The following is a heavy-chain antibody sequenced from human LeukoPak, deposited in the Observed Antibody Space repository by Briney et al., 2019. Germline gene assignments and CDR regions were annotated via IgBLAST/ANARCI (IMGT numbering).Heavy chain of an antibody. J-gene: IGHJ1*01. CDR1: GFTFSSHG. CDR2: ISFDGSNK. D-gene: IGHD3-9*01. V-gene: IGHV3-30*03. CDR3: TRDAALSFDL. Sequence: GGSLRLSCAASGFTFSSHGMHWVRQAPGKGLEWVATISFDGSNKYYTDSVKGRFTISRDNSKNTLYLQMNSLRAQDTAVYYCTRDAALSFDLWGQGTLVTVPS.